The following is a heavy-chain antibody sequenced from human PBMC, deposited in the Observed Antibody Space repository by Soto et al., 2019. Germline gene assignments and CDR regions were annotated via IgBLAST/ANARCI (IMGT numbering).Heavy chain of an antibody. Sequence: EVQLVESGGGLVQPGGSLRLSCAASGFSFSKYDMHWVRQPTGKGLEWISAIGTAADPYYSASVEGRFTNSRDNAKNSLYLQMNSLRAGDTAVYYCAKADYWNAGLDVWGQGTTVIVSS. V-gene: IGHV3-13*05. CDR1: GFSFSKYD. CDR3: AKADYWNAGLDV. J-gene: IGHJ6*02. D-gene: IGHD1-1*01. CDR2: IGTAADP.